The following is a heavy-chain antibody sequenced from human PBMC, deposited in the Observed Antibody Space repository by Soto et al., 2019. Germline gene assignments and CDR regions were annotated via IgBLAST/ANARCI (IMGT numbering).Heavy chain of an antibody. CDR1: GDSVSGNSAA. CDR3: AREFPSYESSDSYFDY. CDR2: TYYRSKLYN. J-gene: IGHJ4*02. Sequence: SQTLSLTCAISGDSVSGNSAAWNWIRQSPSRGLEWLGRTYYRSKLYNDYAVSVKSRLTVTPDTSKNQFSLHLNSVTPEDTAVYYCAREFPSYESSDSYFDYWGQGALVTVSS. D-gene: IGHD3-22*01. V-gene: IGHV6-1*01.